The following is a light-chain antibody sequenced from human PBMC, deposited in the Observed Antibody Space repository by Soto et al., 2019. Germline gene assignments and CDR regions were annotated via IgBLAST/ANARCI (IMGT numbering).Light chain of an antibody. CDR1: QSLSSSF. J-gene: IGKJ1*01. Sequence: EIVLTQSPGTLSLSPGERAILSCRASQSLSSSFLAWYQQKPGQAPRLLIYSSSNRATGIPDRFSGSGSGTDFTLTISRLEPADFAVYYCQQYGSSPPTFGQGTKVEIK. CDR3: QQYGSSPPT. CDR2: SSS. V-gene: IGKV3-20*01.